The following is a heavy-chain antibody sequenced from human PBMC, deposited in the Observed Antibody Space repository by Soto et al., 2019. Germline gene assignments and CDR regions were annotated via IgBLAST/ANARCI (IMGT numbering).Heavy chain of an antibody. CDR3: AKLRLATYDFWGGCDS. Sequence: QVQLVESGEGVVQPGRSLKLSCLASGFTFNDYAMHWVRQAPGKGLEWVALISYDESNKNYADSVKGRFTISRDNSKNALYLQINSLRSEDTAVYYCAKLRLATYDFWGGCDSWGQGTLVTVSS. CDR2: ISYDESNK. J-gene: IGHJ4*02. D-gene: IGHD3-3*01. CDR1: GFTFNDYA. V-gene: IGHV3-30*18.